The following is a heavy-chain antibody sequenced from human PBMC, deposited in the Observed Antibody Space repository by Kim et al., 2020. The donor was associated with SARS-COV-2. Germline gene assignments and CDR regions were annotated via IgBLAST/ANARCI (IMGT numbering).Heavy chain of an antibody. CDR2: ISSSSSYI. J-gene: IGHJ4*02. D-gene: IGHD6-13*01. CDR1: GFTFSSYS. Sequence: GGSLRLSCAASGFTFSSYSMNWVRQAPGKGLEWVSSISSSSSYIYYADSVKGRFTISRDNAKNSLYLQMNSLRAEDTAVYYCAREAAAALYFDYWGQGTLVTVSS. CDR3: AREAAAALYFDY. V-gene: IGHV3-21*01.